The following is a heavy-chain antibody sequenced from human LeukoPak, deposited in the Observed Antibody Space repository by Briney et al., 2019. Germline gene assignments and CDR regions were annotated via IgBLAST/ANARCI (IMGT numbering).Heavy chain of an antibody. J-gene: IGHJ4*02. Sequence: GASVKVSCKASGGTFSSYAISWVRQAPGQGLEWMGRIIPILGIANYAQKFQGRVTITADKSTSTAYMELSSLRSEDTAVYYCARGSTLLWFGARLDYWGQGTLVTVSS. CDR1: GGTFSSYA. V-gene: IGHV1-69*04. CDR3: ARGSTLLWFGARLDY. D-gene: IGHD3-10*01. CDR2: IIPILGIA.